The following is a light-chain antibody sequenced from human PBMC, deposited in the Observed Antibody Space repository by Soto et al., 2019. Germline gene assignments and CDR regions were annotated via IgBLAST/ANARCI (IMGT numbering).Light chain of an antibody. CDR1: QSISSR. CDR3: QQYDSYSWT. CDR2: KAS. J-gene: IGKJ1*01. V-gene: IGKV1-5*03. Sequence: DLQMTQSPSTLPASVGDRVTITCRASQSISSRLAWYQQKPGKVPKLLIYKASSLESGVPSRFSGSGSGTEFTLTISSLQPDDFATYYCQQYDSYSWTFGQGTKVEI.